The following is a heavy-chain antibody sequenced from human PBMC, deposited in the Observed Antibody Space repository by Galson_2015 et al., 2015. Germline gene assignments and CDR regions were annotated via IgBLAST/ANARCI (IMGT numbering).Heavy chain of an antibody. J-gene: IGHJ6*02. D-gene: IGHD2-2*01. V-gene: IGHV3-73*01. CDR2: VRNKANSYAT. CDR3: TRQMPNYYYFGMDV. CDR1: GFSFSGAA. Sequence: SLRLSCAASGFSFSGAAMHWVRQASGKGLEWVGRVRNKANSYATGYAASVKGRFIISRDDSKNTAYLQMDSLKIEDTAVYFCTRQMPNYYYFGMDVWGHGTTVIVSS.